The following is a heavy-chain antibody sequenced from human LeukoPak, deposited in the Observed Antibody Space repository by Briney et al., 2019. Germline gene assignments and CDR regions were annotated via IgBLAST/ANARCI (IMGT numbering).Heavy chain of an antibody. D-gene: IGHD2-15*01. CDR1: GFTFSSYE. J-gene: IGHJ4*02. Sequence: GGSLRLSCAASGFTFSSYEMNWVRQAPGKGLEWVSYISSSGSTIYYADSVKGRFTISRDNAKNSLYLQMNSLRAEGTAVYYCAKGAYCSGGSCYPGEHPIDYWGQGTLVTVSS. V-gene: IGHV3-48*03. CDR3: AKGAYCSGGSCYPGEHPIDY. CDR2: ISSSGSTI.